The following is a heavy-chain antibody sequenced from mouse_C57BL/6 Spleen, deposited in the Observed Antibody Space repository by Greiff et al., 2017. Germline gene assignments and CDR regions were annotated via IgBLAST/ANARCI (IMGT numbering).Heavy chain of an antibody. CDR3: ARGGITTVVAGDAMDY. D-gene: IGHD1-1*01. J-gene: IGHJ4*01. V-gene: IGHV1-59*01. Sequence: QVQLQQSGAELVRPGTSVKLSCKASGYTFTSYWMHWVKQRPGQGLEWIGVIDPSDSYTNYNQKFKGKATLTVDTSSSTAYMQLSSLTSEDSAVYYCARGGITTVVAGDAMDYWGQGTSVTVSS. CDR1: GYTFTSYW. CDR2: IDPSDSYT.